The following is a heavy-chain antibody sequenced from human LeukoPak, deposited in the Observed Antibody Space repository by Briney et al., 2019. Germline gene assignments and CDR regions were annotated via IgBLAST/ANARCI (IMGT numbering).Heavy chain of an antibody. Sequence: SETLSLTCAVYGGSFSGYYWSWIRQPPGKGLEWIGEINHSGSTNYNPSLKSRVTISVDTSKNQFSLKLSSVTAADTAVYYCATWYTYVSGIYVDYWGQGTLVTVSS. V-gene: IGHV4-34*01. CDR1: GGSFSGYY. CDR2: INHSGST. CDR3: ATWYTYVSGIYVDY. D-gene: IGHD3-10*01. J-gene: IGHJ4*02.